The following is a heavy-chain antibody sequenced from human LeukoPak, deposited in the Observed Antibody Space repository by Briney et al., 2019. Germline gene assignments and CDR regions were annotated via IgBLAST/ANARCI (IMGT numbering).Heavy chain of an antibody. CDR1: GGSISRYY. CDR2: VYASGTT. J-gene: IGHJ4*02. CDR3: ARVGQEPEGYYLDY. Sequence: SETLSLTCTVSGGSISRYYWSWIRQPAGKGLEWVGRVYASGTTNYNPSLKSRVTMSADTSKNQFFLKLTSVTAADTALYYCARVGQEPEGYYLDYWGQGILVTVS. V-gene: IGHV4-4*07. D-gene: IGHD1-14*01.